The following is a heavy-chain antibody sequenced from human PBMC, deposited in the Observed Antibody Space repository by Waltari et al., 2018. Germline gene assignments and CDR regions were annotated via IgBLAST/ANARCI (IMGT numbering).Heavy chain of an antibody. CDR2: ISSSSSTI. CDR3: ARERNDYGDDEGGAFDI. CDR1: GFTFSSYS. Sequence: EVQLVESGGGLVQPGGSLRLSCAASGFTFSSYSMNWVRQAPGKGLEWVSYISSSSSTIYYADSVKGRFTISRDNAKNSLYLQMNSLRAEDTAVYYCARERNDYGDDEGGAFDIWGQGTMV. J-gene: IGHJ3*02. D-gene: IGHD4-17*01. V-gene: IGHV3-48*04.